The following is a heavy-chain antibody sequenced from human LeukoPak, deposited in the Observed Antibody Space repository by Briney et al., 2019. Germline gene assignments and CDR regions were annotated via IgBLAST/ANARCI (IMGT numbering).Heavy chain of an antibody. CDR3: AKDDMTTVTTFDY. V-gene: IGHV3-30*18. D-gene: IGHD4-17*01. CDR1: GFTFSSYG. J-gene: IGHJ4*02. CDR2: ISYDGSNK. Sequence: GGSLRLSCAASGFTFSSYGMHWVRQAPGKGLEWVAVISYDGSNKYYADSVKGRFTISRDNSKNTLYLQMNSLRAEDTAVYYCAKDDMTTVTTFDYWGQGTLVTVSS.